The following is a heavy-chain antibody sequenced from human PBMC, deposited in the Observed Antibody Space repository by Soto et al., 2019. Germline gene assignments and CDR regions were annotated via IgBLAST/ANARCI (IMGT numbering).Heavy chain of an antibody. CDR1: GFTFSSDW. Sequence: PGGSLRLSCAASGFTFSSDWMHWVRQAPGKGLEWVSVIYSGGSTYYADSVKGRFTISRDNSKNTLYLQMNSLRAEDTAVYYCARDELGYLRYGMDVWGQGTTVTVSS. D-gene: IGHD6-13*01. CDR2: IYSGGST. J-gene: IGHJ6*02. CDR3: ARDELGYLRYGMDV. V-gene: IGHV3-66*01.